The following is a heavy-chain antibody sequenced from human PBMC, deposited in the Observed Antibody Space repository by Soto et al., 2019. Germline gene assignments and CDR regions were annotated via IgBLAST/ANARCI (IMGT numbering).Heavy chain of an antibody. CDR2: IIPILGIA. D-gene: IGHD2-15*01. Sequence: QVQLVQSGAEVKKPGSSVKVSCKASGGTFSSYTISWVRQAPGQGLEWMGRIIPILGIANYAQKFQGRVTITADKSTSTAYMELSSLRSEDTAVYYCASVDCSGGSCYQWDYWGQGTLVTVSS. V-gene: IGHV1-69*02. CDR3: ASVDCSGGSCYQWDY. J-gene: IGHJ4*02. CDR1: GGTFSSYT.